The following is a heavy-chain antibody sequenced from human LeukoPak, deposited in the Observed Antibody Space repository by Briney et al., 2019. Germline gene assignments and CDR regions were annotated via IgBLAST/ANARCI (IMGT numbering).Heavy chain of an antibody. CDR3: SRGLVYSSGYDYGSDV. Sequence: SEILSLTCTVSGGSISSYYWTWIRQSAGKGLEWIGRIYSSGSTDYNPSLKSRVTMSLDTSKNQISLELTSVTAADTAVYYCSRGLVYSSGYDYGSDVWGQGTLVTVSS. D-gene: IGHD3-10*01. CDR2: IYSSGST. V-gene: IGHV4-4*07. CDR1: GGSISSYY. J-gene: IGHJ4*02.